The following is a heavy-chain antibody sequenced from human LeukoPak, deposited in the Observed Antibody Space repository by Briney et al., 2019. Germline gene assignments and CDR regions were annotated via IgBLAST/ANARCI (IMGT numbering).Heavy chain of an antibody. CDR1: GFTFSSYA. D-gene: IGHD3-9*01. CDR3: AKDLARDILTGSTYYFDY. J-gene: IGHJ4*02. CDR2: ISGSGGST. Sequence: GGSLRLSCAASGFTFSSYAMSWVRQAPGKGLEWVSAISGSGGSTYYADSVKGRFTISRDNSKNTLYLQMNSLRAEDTAVYYCAKDLARDILTGSTYYFDYWGQGTLVTVSS. V-gene: IGHV3-23*01.